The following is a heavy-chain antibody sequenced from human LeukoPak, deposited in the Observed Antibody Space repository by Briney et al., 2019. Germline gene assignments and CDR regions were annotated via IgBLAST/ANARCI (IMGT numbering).Heavy chain of an antibody. Sequence: SVTVSCKASGYTFTSYDINWVRQATGQGLEWMGWMNPNSGNTGYAQKFQGRVTITRNTSISTAYMELSSLRSEDTAVYYCAGTVTTRVAGAFGIWGNGTIVTVSS. D-gene: IGHD6-19*01. CDR2: MNPNSGNT. J-gene: IGHJ3*02. CDR1: GYTFTSYD. CDR3: AGTVTTRVAGAFGI. V-gene: IGHV1-8*03.